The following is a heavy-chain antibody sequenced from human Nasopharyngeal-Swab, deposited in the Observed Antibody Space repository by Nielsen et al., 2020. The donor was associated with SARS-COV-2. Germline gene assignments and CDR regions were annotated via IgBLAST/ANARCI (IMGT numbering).Heavy chain of an antibody. V-gene: IGHV4-39*07. Sequence: WIRQPPGKGLEWIGSIYYSRSTYYNPSLKSRVTISVDTSKNQFSLKLSSVTAADTAVYYCARERGRGGIWNYYYYYMDVWGKGTTVTVSS. J-gene: IGHJ6*03. CDR2: IYYSRST. D-gene: IGHD3-10*01. CDR3: ARERGRGGIWNYYYYYMDV.